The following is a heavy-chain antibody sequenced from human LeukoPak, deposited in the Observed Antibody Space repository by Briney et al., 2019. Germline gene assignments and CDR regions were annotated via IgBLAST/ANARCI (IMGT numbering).Heavy chain of an antibody. D-gene: IGHD5-18*01. V-gene: IGHV3-9*01. CDR2: ISWNSGSM. CDR1: GFTFSSYS. CDR3: AKDIFSPDLAHSYGYD. Sequence: GGSLRLSCAASGFTFSSYSMNWVRQAPGKGLEWVSGISWNSGSMDYGDSVKGRFSISRDNARNILYLQMNSLRPEDTALYYCAKDIFSPDLAHSYGYDWGQGTLVSVSS. J-gene: IGHJ4*02.